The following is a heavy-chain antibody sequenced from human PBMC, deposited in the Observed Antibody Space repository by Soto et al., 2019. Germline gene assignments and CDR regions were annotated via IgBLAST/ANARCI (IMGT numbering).Heavy chain of an antibody. D-gene: IGHD3-3*01. CDR1: GFSLTTSGVG. CDR2: IYWDDDK. V-gene: IGHV2-5*02. J-gene: IGHJ4*02. CDR3: AHRVLRTVFGLVTTTAIYFDF. Sequence: QITLNESGPTQVKPRQTLTLTCTFSGFSLTTSGVGVGWIRQSPGKAPEWLALIYWDDDKRHSPSLKSRLTITKDNSKNQVVLIMDDLDPADTATYYCAHRVLRTVFGLVTTTAIYFDFWGQGTPVAVSS.